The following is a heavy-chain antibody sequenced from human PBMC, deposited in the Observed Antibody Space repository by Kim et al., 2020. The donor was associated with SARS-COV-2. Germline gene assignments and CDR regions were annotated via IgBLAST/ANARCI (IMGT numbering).Heavy chain of an antibody. J-gene: IGHJ4*02. D-gene: IGHD2-21*01. CDR2: ISDSGGNT. CDR3: AKSDGAIDLFDY. Sequence: ISDSGGNTYYADSVRGRFTISSDNSKDTLYLQMNSLRAEDTPIFYCAKSDGAIDLFDYWGQGT. V-gene: IGHV3-23*01.